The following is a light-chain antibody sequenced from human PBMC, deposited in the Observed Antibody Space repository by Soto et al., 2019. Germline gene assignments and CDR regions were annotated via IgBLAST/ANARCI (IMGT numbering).Light chain of an antibody. Sequence: DIHMTQSPSCLNASLGYGVTITFQASQSISSYLNWYQQKPGKAPKLLIYAASSLQSGVPSRFSGSGSGTDFTLTISSLQPEDFATYYCQQSYSTLITFGQGTRLEI. CDR3: QQSYSTLIT. V-gene: IGKV1-39*01. CDR2: AAS. J-gene: IGKJ5*01. CDR1: QSISSY.